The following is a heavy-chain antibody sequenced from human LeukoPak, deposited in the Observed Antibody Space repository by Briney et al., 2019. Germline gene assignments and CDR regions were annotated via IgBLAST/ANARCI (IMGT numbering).Heavy chain of an antibody. V-gene: IGHV3-48*03. D-gene: IGHD3-10*02. CDR1: GFTFSSYE. CDR2: ISSSGSTI. J-gene: IGHJ6*04. Sequence: GGSLRLSCAASGFTFSSYEMNWVRQAPGKGLEWVSYISSSGSTIYYADSVKGRFTISRDNAKNSLYLQMNSLRAEDTAVYYCAELGITMIGGVWGKGTTVTASA. CDR3: AELGITMIGGV.